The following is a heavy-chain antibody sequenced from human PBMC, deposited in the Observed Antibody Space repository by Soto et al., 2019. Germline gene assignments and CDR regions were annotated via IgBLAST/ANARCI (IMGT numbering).Heavy chain of an antibody. J-gene: IGHJ5*02. CDR3: ARVGHRGGYYSWFDP. CDR1: GGSISSGGYS. V-gene: IGHV4-30-2*01. Sequence: SETLSLTCAVSGGSISSGGYSWSWIRQPPGKGLEWIGYIYHSGSTYYNPSLKSRVTISVDRSKNQFSLKLSSVTAADTAVYYCARVGHRGGYYSWFDPWGQGTLVTVSS. CDR2: IYHSGST. D-gene: IGHD3-22*01.